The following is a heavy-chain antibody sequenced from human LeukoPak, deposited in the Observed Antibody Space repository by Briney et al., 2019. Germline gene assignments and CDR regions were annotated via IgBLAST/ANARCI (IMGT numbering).Heavy chain of an antibody. CDR1: GYTFTSYY. V-gene: IGHV1-46*01. CDR2: INPSGGST. CDR3: ARDNSVGDIAWWFDP. Sequence: ASVKVSCKASGYTFTSYYIHWVRQAPGQGLEWMGLINPSGGSTNYAQKLQCRITMTRDTSTSTVYLELSSLRSEDTAVYYCARDNSVGDIAWWFDPWDQGTLVTVSS. J-gene: IGHJ5*02. D-gene: IGHD3-10*01.